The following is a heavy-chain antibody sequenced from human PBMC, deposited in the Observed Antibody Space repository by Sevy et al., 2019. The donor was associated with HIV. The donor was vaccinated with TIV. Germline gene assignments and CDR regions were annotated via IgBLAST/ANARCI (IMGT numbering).Heavy chain of an antibody. CDR3: ARFSMVRGYISRADAFDI. D-gene: IGHD3-10*01. J-gene: IGHJ3*02. CDR1: GFTFSSYS. Sequence: GGSLRLSCAASGFTFSSYSMNWVRQAPGKGLEWVSSISSSSSYIYYADSVKGRFTISRDNAKNSLYLQMNSLRAEDTAVYYCARFSMVRGYISRADAFDIWGQGTMVTVSS. CDR2: ISSSSSYI. V-gene: IGHV3-21*01.